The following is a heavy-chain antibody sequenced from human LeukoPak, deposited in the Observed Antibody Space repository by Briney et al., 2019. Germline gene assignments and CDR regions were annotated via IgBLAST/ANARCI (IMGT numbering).Heavy chain of an antibody. Sequence: PGGSLRLSCAASGFTFSSSAVHWVRQAPGKGLEWVAVISYDGSNKFYADSVKGRFTISRDNSKNTLYLQMNSLRADDTAVYYCAREGMVRDFDYWGQGTLVTVSS. CDR1: GFTFSSSA. V-gene: IGHV3-30-3*01. J-gene: IGHJ4*02. D-gene: IGHD3-10*01. CDR3: AREGMVRDFDY. CDR2: ISYDGSNK.